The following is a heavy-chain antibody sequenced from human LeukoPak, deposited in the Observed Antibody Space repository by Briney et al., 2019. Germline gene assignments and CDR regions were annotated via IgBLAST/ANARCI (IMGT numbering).Heavy chain of an antibody. CDR2: ISSSSSYI. CDR3: ARDGDIVVVPAAFEGYFDY. J-gene: IGHJ4*02. V-gene: IGHV3-21*01. D-gene: IGHD2-2*01. Sequence: GGSLRLSCAASGFTFSSYSMNWVRQAPGKGLEWVSSISSSSSYIYYADSVKGRFTISRDNDKNSLYLQMDSLRAEDTAVYYCARDGDIVVVPAAFEGYFDYWGQGTLVTVSS. CDR1: GFTFSSYS.